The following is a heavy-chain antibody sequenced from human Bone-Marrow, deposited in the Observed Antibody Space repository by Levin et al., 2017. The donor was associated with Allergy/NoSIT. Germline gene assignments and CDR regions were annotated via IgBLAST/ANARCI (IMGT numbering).Heavy chain of an antibody. J-gene: IGHJ3*01. CDR1: GFTFSHYV. CDR3: AKDVSSIGVGGAALDV. CDR2: ISYAGYNF. V-gene: IGHV3-30*18. D-gene: IGHD6-19*01. Sequence: GGSLRLSCAASGFTFSHYVMHWVRQAPGRGLEWVAVISYAGYNFFYADSVKGRFTISRDNSKNTLSLLLNSLRHEDTAVYYCAKDVSSIGVGGAALDVWGLGTMVTVSS.